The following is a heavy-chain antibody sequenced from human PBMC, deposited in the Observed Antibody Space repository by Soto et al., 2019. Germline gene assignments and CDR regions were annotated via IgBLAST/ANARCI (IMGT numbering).Heavy chain of an antibody. CDR1: GLPHSNFA. CDR2: IYGSGRGI. CDR3: AKDAVYNDGLWLMDH. V-gene: IGHV3-23*05. D-gene: IGHD2-21*01. J-gene: IGHJ4*02. Sequence: GGSLRLSCTASGLPHSNFAIMWVRQAPGKGLECISGIYGSGRGIEYADSVKGRFTISRDNSKNTVYLQMTDLRVDDTAVYYCAKDAVYNDGLWLMDHWGQGTQVTVSS.